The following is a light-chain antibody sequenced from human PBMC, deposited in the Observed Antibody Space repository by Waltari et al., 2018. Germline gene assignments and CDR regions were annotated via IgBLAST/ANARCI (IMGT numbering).Light chain of an antibody. J-gene: IGLJ7*01. Sequence: QSVLTQPPSVSAAPGQSVTISRSGGSSNIGSNYVSWYRQFPGTAPKLLIYANTERPSGIPGRFSGSKSGTSATLDITGLQAGDEADYYCGTWDSSLSGAVFGGGTHLTVL. CDR2: ANT. V-gene: IGLV1-51*02. CDR1: SSNIGSNY. CDR3: GTWDSSLSGAV.